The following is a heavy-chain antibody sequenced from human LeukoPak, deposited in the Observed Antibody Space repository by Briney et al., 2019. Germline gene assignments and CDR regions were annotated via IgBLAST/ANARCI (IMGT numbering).Heavy chain of an antibody. CDR1: GGTFSSYA. D-gene: IGHD2-2*01. CDR2: IIPIFGTA. Sequence: SVKVSCKASGGTFSSYAISWVRQAPGQGLEWMGGIIPIFGTANYAQKFQGRVTITADESTSTAYMELSRLRSEDTDVYYCARETRDIVVVPAAMFTPYYYYYMDVWGKGTTVTVSS. J-gene: IGHJ6*03. V-gene: IGHV1-69*13. CDR3: ARETRDIVVVPAAMFTPYYYYYMDV.